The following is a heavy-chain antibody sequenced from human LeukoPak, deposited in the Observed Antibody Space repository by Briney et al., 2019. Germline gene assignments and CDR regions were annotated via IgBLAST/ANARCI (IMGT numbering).Heavy chain of an antibody. CDR1: GFTFGGYA. CDR2: ISWNGGSI. J-gene: IGHJ5*02. V-gene: IGHV3-9*01. CDR3: AKAFRSGWSWFDP. D-gene: IGHD6-19*01. Sequence: GGSLCLSCAASGFTFGGYAMNWVRQAPGKGLEWVSGISWNGGSIGYADSVKGRFTISRDNAKNSLYLQMNCLRAEDTALYYCAKAFRSGWSWFDPWGQGTLVTVSS.